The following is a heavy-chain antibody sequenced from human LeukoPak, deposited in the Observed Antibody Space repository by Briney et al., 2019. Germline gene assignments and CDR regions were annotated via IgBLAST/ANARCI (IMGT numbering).Heavy chain of an antibody. V-gene: IGHV1-2*02. D-gene: IGHD1-26*01. CDR2: INPNSGGT. J-gene: IGHJ4*02. CDR1: GYTFTGYY. CDR3: ARDAATGHFDY. Sequence: ASVKVSCKASGYTFTGYYMHWMRQAPGQGLEWMGWINPNSGGTNYAQKFQGRVTMTRDTSISTAYMELSRLRSDDTAAYYCARDAATGHFDYWGQGTLVTVSS.